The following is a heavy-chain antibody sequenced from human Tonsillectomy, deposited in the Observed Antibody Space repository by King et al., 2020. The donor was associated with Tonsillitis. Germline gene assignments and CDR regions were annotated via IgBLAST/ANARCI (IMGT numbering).Heavy chain of an antibody. CDR1: GGTFSSHA. V-gene: IGHV1-69*09. J-gene: IGHJ4*02. Sequence: VQLVESGAEVKKPGSSVKVSCKASGGTFSSHAISWVRQAPGRGLEWMGRIIPILTIGNYAQKFQGRVTITADKSTSTAYMELSSLRSEDTAVYYCAVGEYSSPYFAYWGQGTLVTVSS. D-gene: IGHD2/OR15-2a*01. CDR3: AVGEYSSPYFAY. CDR2: IIPILTIG.